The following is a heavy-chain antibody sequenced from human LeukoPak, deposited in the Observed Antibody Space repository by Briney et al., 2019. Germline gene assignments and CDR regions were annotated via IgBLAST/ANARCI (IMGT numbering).Heavy chain of an antibody. D-gene: IGHD3-22*01. V-gene: IGHV4-61*01. J-gene: IGHJ4*02. Sequence: SETLSLTCTVSGGSVSSGSYYWSWIRQPPGKGPEGIGYIYYSGSTNYNPSLKSRVTISVDTSKNQFSLKLSSVTAADTAVYYCASGYYYDSSGLFDYWGQGTLVTVSS. CDR1: GGSVSSGSYY. CDR2: IYYSGST. CDR3: ASGYYYDSSGLFDY.